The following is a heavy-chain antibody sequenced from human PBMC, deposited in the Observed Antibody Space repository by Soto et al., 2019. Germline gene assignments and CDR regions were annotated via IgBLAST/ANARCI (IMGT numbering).Heavy chain of an antibody. CDR1: GFTFSSYG. J-gene: IGHJ4*02. V-gene: IGHV3-33*01. CDR3: ARIRSGSYLSGYFDY. Sequence: ESGGGVVQPGRSLRLSCAASGFTFSSYGMHWVRQAPGKGLEWVAVIWYDGSNKYYADSVKGRFTISRDNSKNTLYLQMNSLRAEDTAVYYCARIRSGSYLSGYFDYWGQGTLVTVSS. CDR2: IWYDGSNK. D-gene: IGHD1-26*01.